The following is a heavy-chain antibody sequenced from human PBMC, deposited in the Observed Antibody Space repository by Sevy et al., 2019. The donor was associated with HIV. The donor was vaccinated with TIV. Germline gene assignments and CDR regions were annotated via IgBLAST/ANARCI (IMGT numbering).Heavy chain of an antibody. Sequence: SQTLSLTCAISGDSVSSNSAAWNWIRQSPSRGLEWLGRTYYRSKWYNDYAVSVKSRITINPDTSKNQFSLQLNSVTPEDTAVYYCAGNPPYCSSTSCHFDYWGQGTLVTVSS. V-gene: IGHV6-1*01. CDR1: GDSVSSNSAA. CDR3: AGNPPYCSSTSCHFDY. D-gene: IGHD2-2*01. CDR2: TYYRSKWYN. J-gene: IGHJ4*02.